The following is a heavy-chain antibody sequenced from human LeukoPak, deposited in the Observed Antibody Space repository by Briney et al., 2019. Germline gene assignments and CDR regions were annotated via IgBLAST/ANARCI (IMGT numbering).Heavy chain of an antibody. J-gene: IGHJ5*02. CDR3: ARMRVGYCSSTSCYWFDP. V-gene: IGHV1-2*02. D-gene: IGHD2-2*01. CDR2: INPNSGGT. CDR1: GYTFTGYY. Sequence: ASVKVSCKASGYTFTGYYMHWVRQAPGQGREWMGWINPNSGGTNYAQKFQGRVTMTRDTSISTAYMELSRLRSDDTAVYYCARMRVGYCSSTSCYWFDPWGQGTLVTVSS.